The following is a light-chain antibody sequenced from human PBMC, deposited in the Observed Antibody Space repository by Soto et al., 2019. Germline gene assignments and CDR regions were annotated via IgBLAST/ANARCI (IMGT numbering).Light chain of an antibody. CDR1: SSDVGGYSY. Sequence: QSVLTQPASVSGSPGQSITISCTGTSSDVGGYSYVSWYQQHPGKAPKLIIYDVSNRPSGVSNRFSGSKSGNTASLTISGLQAEDEADYYCSSYTSSSSVVFGGGTKLTVL. CDR2: DVS. V-gene: IGLV2-14*01. J-gene: IGLJ2*01. CDR3: SSYTSSSSVV.